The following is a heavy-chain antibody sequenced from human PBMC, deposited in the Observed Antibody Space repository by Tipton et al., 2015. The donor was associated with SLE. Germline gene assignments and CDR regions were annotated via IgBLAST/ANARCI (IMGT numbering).Heavy chain of an antibody. V-gene: IGHV4-4*07. CDR3: ARGGESYYDC. CDR1: GGSICGYY. J-gene: IGHJ4*02. Sequence: LRLSCTVSGGSICGYYWSWVRQPAGKGLEWIGRIYTSASTIYNPSLKSRVTLSSDTSKNQFSLRVRSGTAADTAVYYCARGGESYYDCWGQGTLVTVSS. CDR2: IYTSAST. D-gene: IGHD4-17*01.